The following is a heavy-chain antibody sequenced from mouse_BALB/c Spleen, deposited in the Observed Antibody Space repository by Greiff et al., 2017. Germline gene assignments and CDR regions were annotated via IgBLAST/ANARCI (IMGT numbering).Heavy chain of an antibody. J-gene: IGHJ4*01. V-gene: IGHV2-6-7*01. D-gene: IGHD2-4*01. CDR1: GFSLTGYG. CDR2: IWGDGST. Sequence: VQLQQSGPGLVAPSQSLSITCTVSGFSLTGYGVNWVRQPPGKGLEWLGMIWGDGSTDYNSALKSRLSISKDNSKSQVFLKMNSLQTDDTARYYCARDLITTDYAMDYWGQGTSVTVSS. CDR3: ARDLITTDYAMDY.